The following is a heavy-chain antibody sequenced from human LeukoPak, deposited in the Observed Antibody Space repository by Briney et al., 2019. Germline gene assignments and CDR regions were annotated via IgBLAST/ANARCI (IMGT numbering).Heavy chain of an antibody. J-gene: IGHJ4*02. CDR3: AGASYDSSGVH. Sequence: PSETLSLTCTVSGGSISSYYWSWIRQPPGKGLEWIGYIYYSGSTNYDPSLKSRVTISVDTSKNQFSLKLSSVTAADTAVYYCAGASYDSSGVHWGQGTLVTVSS. CDR2: IYYSGST. CDR1: GGSISSYY. V-gene: IGHV4-59*01. D-gene: IGHD3-22*01.